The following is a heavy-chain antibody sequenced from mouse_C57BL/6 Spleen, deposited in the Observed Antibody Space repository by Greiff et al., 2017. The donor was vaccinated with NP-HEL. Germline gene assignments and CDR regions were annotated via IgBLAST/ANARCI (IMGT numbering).Heavy chain of an antibody. D-gene: IGHD1-1*01. CDR3: AGSRDYGSSSYYYAMDY. V-gene: IGHV14-3*01. CDR2: IDPANGNT. J-gene: IGHJ4*01. Sequence: VQLQQSVAELVRPGASVKLSCTASGFNIKNTYMHWVKQRPEQGLEWIGRIDPANGNTKYAPKFQGKATITADTSSNTAYLQLSSLTSVDTAIYYCAGSRDYGSSSYYYAMDYWGQGTSVTVSS. CDR1: GFNIKNTY.